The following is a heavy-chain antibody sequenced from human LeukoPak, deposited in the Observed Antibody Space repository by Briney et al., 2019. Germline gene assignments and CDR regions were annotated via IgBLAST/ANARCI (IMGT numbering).Heavy chain of an antibody. J-gene: IGHJ4*02. CDR3: ARELAAAGN. Sequence: PSEALSLTCTVSGGSISSSYYYWSWIRQPPGKGLEWIGEINHSGSTNYNPSLKSRVTISVDTSKNQFSLKLSSVTAADTAVYYCARELAAAGNWGQGTLVTVSS. CDR2: INHSGST. V-gene: IGHV4-39*07. CDR1: GGSISSSYYY. D-gene: IGHD6-13*01.